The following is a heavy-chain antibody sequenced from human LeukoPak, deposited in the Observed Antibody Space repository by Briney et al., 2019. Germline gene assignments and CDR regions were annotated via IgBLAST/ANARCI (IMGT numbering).Heavy chain of an antibody. CDR2: IYYSGST. J-gene: IGHJ6*03. D-gene: IGHD6-13*01. Sequence: SETLSLTCTVSGDSISSHYWSWLRQPPGKGLEWLGYIYYSGSTNYNPSLKSRVTISVDTSKNQFSLKLSSVTAADTAVYYCARVPYSSSWAMFPYYYYYMDVWGKGTTVTVSS. V-gene: IGHV4-59*11. CDR3: ARVPYSSSWAMFPYYYYYMDV. CDR1: GDSISSHY.